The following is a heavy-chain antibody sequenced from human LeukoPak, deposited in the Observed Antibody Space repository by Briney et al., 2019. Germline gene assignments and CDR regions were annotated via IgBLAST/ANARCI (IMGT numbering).Heavy chain of an antibody. D-gene: IGHD6-19*01. V-gene: IGHV1-2*02. CDR1: GYTFTGYY. CDR3: ARDRVGSGWPRPFYFEN. CDR2: INPNIGAT. Sequence: GASVKVSCKPSGYTFTGYYLHWVRQAPGQALEWMGWINPNIGATMYAQKFQGRVTMTRDTSISTAYMELNSLRSGDTAVYYCARDRVGSGWPRPFYFENWAQGTLVTVSS. J-gene: IGHJ4*02.